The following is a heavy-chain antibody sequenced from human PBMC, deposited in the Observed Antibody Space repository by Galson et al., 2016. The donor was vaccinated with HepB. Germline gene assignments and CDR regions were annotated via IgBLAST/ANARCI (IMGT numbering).Heavy chain of an antibody. CDR1: GFTFRSYT. D-gene: IGHD2-15*01. Sequence: SLRLSCAASGFTFRSYTMNWVRQAPGKGLEWVSSISSRSSYIYYADSVKGRFTVSRDNAKNSLYLQMNSLRAEDTAVYYCARAGVAAATTYAFDHWGQGTLVTVSS. CDR2: ISSRSSYI. V-gene: IGHV3-21*01. J-gene: IGHJ4*02. CDR3: ARAGVAAATTYAFDH.